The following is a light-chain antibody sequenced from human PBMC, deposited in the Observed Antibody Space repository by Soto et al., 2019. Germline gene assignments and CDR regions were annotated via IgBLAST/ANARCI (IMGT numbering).Light chain of an antibody. CDR1: SSDIGAYDY. Sequence: QSALTQPASLSGSPGQSMTMSCTGTSSDIGAYDYVSWFQQHPGKAPKLMISEVNNRPSGVSNRFSGSKSGNTAYLTISGLQVEDEAEYFCSSFTTTGTHVFGTGTKVTVL. V-gene: IGLV2-14*01. J-gene: IGLJ1*01. CDR3: SSFTTTGTHV. CDR2: EVN.